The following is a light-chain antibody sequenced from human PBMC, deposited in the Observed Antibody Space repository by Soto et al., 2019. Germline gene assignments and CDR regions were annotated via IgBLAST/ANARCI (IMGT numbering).Light chain of an antibody. J-gene: IGKJ2*01. CDR1: QGISSY. V-gene: IGKV1-9*01. Sequence: DIQLTQSPSFLSASVGDRVTITCRASQGISSYFAWYQQKPGRAPKLLIYGASTLQSGVPSRFSGSGSGTEFTLTISSLQPEDFATYYCQQLNSYPRTFGQGTKLEIK. CDR2: GAS. CDR3: QQLNSYPRT.